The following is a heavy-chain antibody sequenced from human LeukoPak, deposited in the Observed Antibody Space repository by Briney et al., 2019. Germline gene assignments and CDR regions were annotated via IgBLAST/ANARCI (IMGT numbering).Heavy chain of an antibody. D-gene: IGHD6-19*01. V-gene: IGHV1-2*06. CDR2: INPNSGGT. J-gene: IGHJ3*02. CDR1: GYTFTGYY. Sequence: ASVKVSCTASGYTFTGYYMHWVQQAPGQGLEWMGRINPNSGGTNYAQKFQGRVTMTRDTSISTAYMELSRLRSDDTAVYYGARGPRLDSSGWYYGAFDIWGQGTMVTVSS. CDR3: ARGPRLDSSGWYYGAFDI.